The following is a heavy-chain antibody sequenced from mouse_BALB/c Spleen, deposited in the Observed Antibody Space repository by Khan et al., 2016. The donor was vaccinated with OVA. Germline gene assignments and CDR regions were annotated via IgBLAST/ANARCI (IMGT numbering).Heavy chain of an antibody. CDR1: GYTFTDFT. V-gene: IGHV1S137*01. J-gene: IGHJ3*01. Sequence: QVRLQQSGAELVRPGVSVKISCKGSGYTFTDFTLHWVKQSHAMSLEWIGVISTYYGDATYNQRFKDKATMTVDKSSSTAYMELARLTSEDSAIYYCTSGGGGNRFAYWGQGTLVTVSA. CDR2: ISTYYGDA. CDR3: TSGGGGNRFAY.